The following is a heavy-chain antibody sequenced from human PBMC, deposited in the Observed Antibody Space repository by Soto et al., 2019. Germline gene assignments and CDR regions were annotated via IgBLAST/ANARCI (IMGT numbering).Heavy chain of an antibody. CDR3: ARHGPSYYGFAV. CDR1: GDSISSSDYN. Sequence: SETLSLTGTVSGDSISSSDYNCDWIRQSPGKGLEWIASIDYSGSTYYNPSLKSRVVISADTSKNLFSLKLRSVTAADTALYFCARHGPSYYGFAVWGPATTVT. J-gene: IGHJ6*02. CDR2: IDYSGST. V-gene: IGHV4-30-4*01.